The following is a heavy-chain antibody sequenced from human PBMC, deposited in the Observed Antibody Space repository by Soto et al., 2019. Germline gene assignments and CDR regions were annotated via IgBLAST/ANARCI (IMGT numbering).Heavy chain of an antibody. D-gene: IGHD6-13*01. V-gene: IGHV3-23*01. CDR2: ISGSGGST. CDR3: AKYPSRGSSSWYYFDY. CDR1: GFTFSSYA. Sequence: EVQLLESGGGLVQPGGSLRLSCAASGFTFSSYAMSWVRQAPGKGLEWVSAISGSGGSTYYADSVKGRFTISRDNSKNTLYLQMNSLRAEDTAVYYCAKYPSRGSSSWYYFDYWGQGTLVTVSS. J-gene: IGHJ4*02.